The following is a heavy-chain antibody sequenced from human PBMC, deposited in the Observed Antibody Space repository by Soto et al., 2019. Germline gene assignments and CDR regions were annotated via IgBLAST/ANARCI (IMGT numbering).Heavy chain of an antibody. D-gene: IGHD3-10*01. V-gene: IGHV3-21*01. CDR2: LSSSSSYI. J-gene: IGHJ4*02. Sequence: GGSLRLSCAASGFTFSSYSMNWVRQAPGKGLEWVSSLSSSSSYIYSADSVKGRFTISRDNAKNSLYLQMNSLRAEDTAVYYCARDASYYGSGSFYRMYYFDYWGQGTLVTVSS. CDR3: ARDASYYGSGSFYRMYYFDY. CDR1: GFTFSSYS.